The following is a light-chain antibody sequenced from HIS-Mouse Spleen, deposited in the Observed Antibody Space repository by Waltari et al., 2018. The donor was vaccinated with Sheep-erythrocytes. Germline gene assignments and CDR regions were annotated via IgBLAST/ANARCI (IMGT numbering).Light chain of an antibody. CDR1: QSVSSY. Sequence: EFVLTQSPATLSLSPGERATLSCRASQSVSSYLAWYQQKPAQAPRLLIYEASDRATGIPARFSGSGAGTDFTLTISSLEPEDVAVYYCQQRSNWYTFGQGTKLEIK. J-gene: IGKJ2*01. V-gene: IGKV3-11*01. CDR2: EAS. CDR3: QQRSNWYT.